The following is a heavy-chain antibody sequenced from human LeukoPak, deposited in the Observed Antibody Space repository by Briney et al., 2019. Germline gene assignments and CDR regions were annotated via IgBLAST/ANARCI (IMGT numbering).Heavy chain of an antibody. Sequence: RPGGSLRLSCAASGFTFSNYVMHWVRQAPGKGLEWVAVISSDGSKTYHADSVWGRFTISRDNAKNSLYLQMKSLRAEDTAVYYCARGKTSQNIVTRKTYNWFDPWGQGTLVTVSS. J-gene: IGHJ5*02. V-gene: IGHV3-30*04. CDR1: GFTFSNYV. CDR2: ISSDGSKT. CDR3: ARGKTSQNIVTRKTYNWFDP. D-gene: IGHD2/OR15-2a*01.